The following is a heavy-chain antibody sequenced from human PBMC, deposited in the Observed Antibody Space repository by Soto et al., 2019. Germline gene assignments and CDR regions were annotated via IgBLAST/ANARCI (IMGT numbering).Heavy chain of an antibody. CDR3: GRGWDGKS. CDR1: GESFSAYY. J-gene: IGHJ4*02. V-gene: IGHV4-34*01. D-gene: IGHD1-26*01. Sequence: SETLSLTCAVYGESFSAYYWGWIRQPPGKGLEWIGSIYYSGSTYYNPSLKSRVTISVDTSKNQFSLKLTSVTAADTAVYYCGRGWDGKSGGQGTRVTVSS. CDR2: IYYSGST.